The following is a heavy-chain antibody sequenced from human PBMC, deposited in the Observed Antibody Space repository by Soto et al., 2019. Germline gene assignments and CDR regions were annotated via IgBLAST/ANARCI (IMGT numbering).Heavy chain of an antibody. CDR1: GGSISSDDYY. J-gene: IGHJ6*02. CDR3: ARYGRKWNYYYFGMDV. V-gene: IGHV4-30-4*01. CDR2: IYYSGST. D-gene: IGHD1-26*01. Sequence: SETLSLTCTVSGGSISSDDYYWSWVRQPPGKGLEWIGYIYYSGSTYYNPSLKSRVSISVDTSKNQFSLKLRSVTAADTAVYYCARYGRKWNYYYFGMDVCGQGTTVTVSS.